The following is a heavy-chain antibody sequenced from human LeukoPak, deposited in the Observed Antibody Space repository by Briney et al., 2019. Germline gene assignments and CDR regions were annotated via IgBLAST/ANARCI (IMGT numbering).Heavy chain of an antibody. J-gene: IGHJ4*02. D-gene: IGHD3-10*01. CDR1: GFTFSNYW. CDR3: ATKTIGELLGGY. V-gene: IGHV3-7*01. CDR2: IKTDGSEK. Sequence: GGSLRLSCEGSGFTFSNYWMGWVRQAPGKGLQWVANIKTDGSEKYYVDSVKGRFTISRDNAKNSLYLQMNSLRAEDTAVYYCATKTIGELLGGYWGQGTLVTVSS.